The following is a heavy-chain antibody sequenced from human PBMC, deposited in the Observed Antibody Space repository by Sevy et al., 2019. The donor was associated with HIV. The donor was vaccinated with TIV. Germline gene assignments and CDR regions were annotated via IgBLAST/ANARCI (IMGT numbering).Heavy chain of an antibody. D-gene: IGHD7-27*01. CDR3: GRGGGARWGFDP. CDR2: IYHSGST. V-gene: IGHV4-4*02. Sequence: SETLSLTCAVSGGSISSVNWWHWVRQPPGKGLEGIGEIYHSGSTNYNPSLKSRVTISVDNSKNQFSLKLNTVTAADTGVYYGGRGGGARWGFDPWGQGSLVTVSS. CDR1: GGSISSVNW. J-gene: IGHJ5*02.